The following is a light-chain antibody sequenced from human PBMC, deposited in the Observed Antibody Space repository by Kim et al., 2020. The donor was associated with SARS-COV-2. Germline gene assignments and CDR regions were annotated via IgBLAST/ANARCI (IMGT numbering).Light chain of an antibody. Sequence: SVSPGESVTLCGRASQTVRSNLAGYQQKPGQAPRPLIYGAPVRATTVTARFTGSGSGTEFTLTFSSLQSEDFAVYYCQQYNDWPYTFGQGTKLEI. V-gene: IGKV3-15*01. J-gene: IGKJ2*01. CDR2: GAP. CDR1: QTVRSN. CDR3: QQYNDWPYT.